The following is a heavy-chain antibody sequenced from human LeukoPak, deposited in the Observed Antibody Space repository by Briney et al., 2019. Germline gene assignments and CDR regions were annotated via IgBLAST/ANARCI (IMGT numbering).Heavy chain of an antibody. CDR3: ARDPVGGSTIFDY. D-gene: IGHD1-26*01. CDR2: TYYRSKWYY. Sequence: SQTLSLTCAISGDSVSSNSAAWNWIRQSPSRGLEWLGRTYYRSKWYYNYAVAVKSRISINPDTSKNQFSLQLSSVTPEDTAVYYCARDPVGGSTIFDYWGQGTLVTVSS. V-gene: IGHV6-1*01. CDR1: GDSVSSNSAA. J-gene: IGHJ4*02.